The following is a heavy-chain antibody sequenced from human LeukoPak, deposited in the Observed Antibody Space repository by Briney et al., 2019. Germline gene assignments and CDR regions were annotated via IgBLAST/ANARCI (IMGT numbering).Heavy chain of an antibody. D-gene: IGHD3-22*01. CDR3: ARATYDSSGYYSYYFDY. CDR2: IYYSEST. Sequence: PSETLSLTCTVSGGSISSYYWSWIRQPPGKGLEWIGYIYYSESTNYNPSLKSRVTISVDTSKNQFSLKLSSVTAADTAVYYCARATYDSSGYYSYYFDYWGQGTLVTVSS. CDR1: GGSISSYY. V-gene: IGHV4-59*01. J-gene: IGHJ4*02.